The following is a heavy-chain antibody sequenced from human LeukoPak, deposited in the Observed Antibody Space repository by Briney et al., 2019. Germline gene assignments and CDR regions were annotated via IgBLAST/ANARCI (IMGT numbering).Heavy chain of an antibody. V-gene: IGHV4-59*01. CDR3: ARDRREQYCSGGSCYSALGFFDY. CDR2: IHDSGST. CDR1: GGSISSYY. J-gene: IGHJ4*02. Sequence: SETLSLTCTVSGGSISSYYWSWIRQPPGRGLEWIGYIHDSGSTNYNPSLKSRVTISVDTSKNRFSLKLSSVTAADTAVYYCARDRREQYCSGGSCYSALGFFDYWGQGTLVTVSS. D-gene: IGHD2-15*01.